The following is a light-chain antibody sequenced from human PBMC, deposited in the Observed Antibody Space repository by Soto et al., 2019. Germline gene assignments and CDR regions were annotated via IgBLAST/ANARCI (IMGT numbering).Light chain of an antibody. V-gene: IGKV3-11*01. Sequence: EVVLTQSPATLSLSPGERATLSCRASQSVTNYLTWYQQKPGQAPRLLIYEASNRATGIPARFSGSGSGTDFTLTISNLEPEAFAVYYCQQRTYWPWTFGQGTKVEIK. CDR3: QQRTYWPWT. J-gene: IGKJ1*01. CDR2: EAS. CDR1: QSVTNY.